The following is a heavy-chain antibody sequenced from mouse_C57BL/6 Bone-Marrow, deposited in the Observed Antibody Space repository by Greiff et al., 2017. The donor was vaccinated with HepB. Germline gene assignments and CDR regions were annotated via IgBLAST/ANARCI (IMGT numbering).Heavy chain of an antibody. CDR3: AFYDYDYFDY. D-gene: IGHD2-4*01. CDR2: INPSSGYT. Sequence: VKLVESGAELARPGASVKMSCKASGYTFTSYTMHWVKQRPGQGLEWIGYINPSSGYTKYNQKFKDKATLTADKSSSTAYMQLSSLTSEDSAVYYCAFYDYDYFDYWGQGTPLSVSS. CDR1: GYTFTSYT. J-gene: IGHJ2*01. V-gene: IGHV1-4*01.